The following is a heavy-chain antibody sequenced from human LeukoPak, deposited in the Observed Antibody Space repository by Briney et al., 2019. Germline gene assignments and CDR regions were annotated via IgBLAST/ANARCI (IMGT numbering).Heavy chain of an antibody. CDR3: ARLFKEYNWNQAGYFDY. Sequence: GGSLRLSCAASGFTFSSYSMNWVRQAPGKGLEWVSSISSSSSSYIYYADSVKGRFTISRDNAKNSLYLQMNSLRAEDTAVYYCARLFKEYNWNQAGYFDYWGQGTLVTVSS. V-gene: IGHV3-21*01. J-gene: IGHJ4*02. CDR2: ISSSSSSYI. CDR1: GFTFSSYS. D-gene: IGHD1-20*01.